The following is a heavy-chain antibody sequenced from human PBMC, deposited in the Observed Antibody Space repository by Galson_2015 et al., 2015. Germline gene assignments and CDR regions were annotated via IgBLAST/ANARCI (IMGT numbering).Heavy chain of an antibody. D-gene: IGHD4-17*01. CDR2: ISSSSSTI. V-gene: IGHV3-48*02. CDR3: AGTDRATVKSRAFDI. CDR1: GFTFTSHS. J-gene: IGHJ3*02. Sequence: SPRLSCAPSGFTFTSHSMHWLRQAPGKGLERVSYISSSSSTIYYADSVKGRFTISRDNAKNSLYLQMNSLRDEDTAVYYCAGTDRATVKSRAFDIWGQGTMVTVSS.